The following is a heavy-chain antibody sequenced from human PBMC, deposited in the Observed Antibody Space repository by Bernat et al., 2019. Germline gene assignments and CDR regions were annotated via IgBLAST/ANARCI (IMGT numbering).Heavy chain of an antibody. Sequence: QVQLVESGGGVVQPGRSLRLSCAASGFTFSSYAMHWVRQAPGKGLEWVAVISYDGSNKYYADSVKGRFTISRDNSKNTLYLQMNSLRAEDTAVYYCARGSIAAAGAIPYWGQRTLVTVSS. CDR3: ARGSIAAAGAIPY. V-gene: IGHV3-30-3*01. CDR1: GFTFSSYA. J-gene: IGHJ4*02. D-gene: IGHD6-13*01. CDR2: ISYDGSNK.